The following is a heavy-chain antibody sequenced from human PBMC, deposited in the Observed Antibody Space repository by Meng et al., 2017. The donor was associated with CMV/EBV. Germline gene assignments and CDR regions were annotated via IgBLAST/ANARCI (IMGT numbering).Heavy chain of an antibody. J-gene: IGHJ6*02. CDR2: ISSSSSYI. V-gene: IGHV3-21*01. Sequence: GGSLRLSCAACGFTFSSYSMNWVRQAPGKGLEWVSSISSSSSYIYYADSVKGRFTISRDNAKNSLYLQMNSLRAEDTAVYYCAREIGTYYDFWSGYYSHYYGMDVWGQGTTVTVSS. D-gene: IGHD3-3*01. CDR1: GFTFSSYS. CDR3: AREIGTYYDFWSGYYSHYYGMDV.